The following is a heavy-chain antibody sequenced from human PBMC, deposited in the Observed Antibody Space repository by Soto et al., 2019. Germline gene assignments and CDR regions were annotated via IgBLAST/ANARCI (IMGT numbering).Heavy chain of an antibody. CDR2: IYYSGST. CDR3: ARLGSSDAFDI. Sequence: SETLSLTCTVSGGSISSSSYYWGWIRQPPGKGLEWIGSIYYSGSTYYNPSLKSRVTISVDTSKNQFSLKLSSVTAADTAVYYCARLGSSDAFDIWGQGTMVTVSS. CDR1: GGSISSSSYY. D-gene: IGHD6-6*01. J-gene: IGHJ3*02. V-gene: IGHV4-39*01.